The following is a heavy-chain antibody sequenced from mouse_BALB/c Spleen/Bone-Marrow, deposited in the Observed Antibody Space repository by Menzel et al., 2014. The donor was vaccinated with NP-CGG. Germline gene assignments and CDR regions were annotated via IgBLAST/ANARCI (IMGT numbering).Heavy chain of an antibody. CDR3: ARFPMDY. CDR1: GFTFPDYY. CDR2: IRNKAYGYTT. J-gene: IGHJ4*01. V-gene: IGHV7-3*02. Sequence: EVKLVGSGGGLVQPGGSLRLSCTTSGFTFPDYYMSWVRQPPGEALEWLAFIRNKAYGYTTEYSASVRGRFTISRGNSQSILYLQMNTLRAEDSATYYCARFPMDYWGQGTSVTVSS.